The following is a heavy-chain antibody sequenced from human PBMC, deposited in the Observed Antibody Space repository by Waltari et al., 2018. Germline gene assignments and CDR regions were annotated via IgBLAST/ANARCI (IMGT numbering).Heavy chain of an antibody. V-gene: IGHV3-7*04. Sequence: EVQLVESGGSVVQPGGSLGLSCAASGFTFSRFSMSWVRQAPGKGLEWVATMKQDGSETNYVDSVKGRFTISRDDANNSLYLQMNSLRAEDTALYYCTRGSGWYHYWGQGTLGTVSS. CDR3: TRGSGWYHY. CDR2: MKQDGSET. D-gene: IGHD6-19*01. J-gene: IGHJ4*02. CDR1: GFTFSRFS.